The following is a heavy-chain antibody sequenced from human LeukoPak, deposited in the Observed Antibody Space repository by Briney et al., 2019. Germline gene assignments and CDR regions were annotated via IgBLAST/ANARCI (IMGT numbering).Heavy chain of an antibody. CDR2: IYHSGST. J-gene: IGHJ4*02. D-gene: IGHD1-26*01. Sequence: SQTLSLTCTVSGGSISSGGYYWSWIRQPPGKGLEWIGYIYHSGSTYYNPSLKSRVTISVDRSKNQFSLKLSSVTAADTAVYYCAKYQKRELNEFRYFDYWGQGTLVTVSS. V-gene: IGHV4-30-2*01. CDR3: AKYQKRELNEFRYFDY. CDR1: GGSISSGGYY.